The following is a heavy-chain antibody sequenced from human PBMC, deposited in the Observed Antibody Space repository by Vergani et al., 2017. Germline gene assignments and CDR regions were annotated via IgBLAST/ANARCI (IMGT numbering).Heavy chain of an antibody. J-gene: IGHJ5*02. CDR1: GGSITYGALY. CDR3: ARCFRDEGMIYGGTVENWFDP. V-gene: IGHV4-39*01. CDR2: IYYSENK. D-gene: IGHD3-22*01. Sequence: QLQLQESGQGLVKPSETLSLTCTVSGGSITYGALYWGWIRQSPGKGLEWIGSIYYSENKFYNPSLESRVTLSIDTTKNQFSLKLKSVTAADTAVYYCARCFRDEGMIYGGTVENWFDPWGQGTLVTVSS.